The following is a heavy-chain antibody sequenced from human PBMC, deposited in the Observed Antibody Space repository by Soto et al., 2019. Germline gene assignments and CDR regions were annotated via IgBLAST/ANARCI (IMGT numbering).Heavy chain of an antibody. D-gene: IGHD3-16*01. CDR1: GDSFASFA. J-gene: IGHJ3*01. V-gene: IGHV1-69*12. CDR3: ARLRRDWGDAFEL. Sequence: QVQLVKSGADVKNPGPPGRVSCRTSGDSFASFAFSWVQQAPAQGLEWMGEIIPVFDKATYAQNFHGRLTITADELTGTVFMELSSLRSEDTAVYFCARLRRDWGDAFELWGLGTFVTVSS. CDR2: IIPVFDKA.